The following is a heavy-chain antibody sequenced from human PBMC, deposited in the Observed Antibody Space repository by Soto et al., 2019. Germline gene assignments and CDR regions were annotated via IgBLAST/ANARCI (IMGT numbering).Heavy chain of an antibody. J-gene: IGHJ4*02. CDR1: GFTFTSYT. CDR2: ISSSSNYI. D-gene: IGHD3-22*01. V-gene: IGHV3-21*01. Sequence: EVQLVESGGGLVKPGGSLRLSCAASGFTFTSYTMNWVRQAPGKGLEWVSSISSSSNYIYYADSVKGRFTISRDNAKNSLYLQINSLRAEDTAVYYCARELNYYDNSGYHSTEGAHWGQGTLVTVSS. CDR3: ARELNYYDNSGYHSTEGAH.